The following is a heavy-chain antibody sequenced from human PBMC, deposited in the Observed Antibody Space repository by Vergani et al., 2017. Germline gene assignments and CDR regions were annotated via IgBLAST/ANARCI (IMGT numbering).Heavy chain of an antibody. Sequence: QVQLVQSGAEVKKPGASVKVSCKVSGYTLTELSMHWVRQAPGKGLEWMGGFDPEDGETIYAQKFQGRVTMTEDTSTDTAYMELSSLRSEDTAVYYCATDLGYGSGSYYNRYYYYGMDVWGQGTAVTVSS. D-gene: IGHD3-10*01. CDR2: FDPEDGET. CDR3: ATDLGYGSGSYYNRYYYYGMDV. V-gene: IGHV1-24*01. J-gene: IGHJ6*02. CDR1: GYTLTELS.